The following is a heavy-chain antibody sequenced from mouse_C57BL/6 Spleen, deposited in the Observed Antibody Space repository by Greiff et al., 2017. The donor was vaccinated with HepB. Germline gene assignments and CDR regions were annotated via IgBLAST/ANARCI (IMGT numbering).Heavy chain of an antibody. CDR2: INPGSGGT. Sequence: LVESGAELVRPGTSVKVSCKASGYAFTNYLIEWVKQRPGQGLDWIGVINPGSGGTNYNEKFKGKATLTADKSSSTAYMQLSSLTSEDSAVYFCAREDGYSFAYWGQGTLVTVSA. V-gene: IGHV1-54*01. CDR1: GYAFTNYL. D-gene: IGHD2-3*01. CDR3: AREDGYSFAY. J-gene: IGHJ3*01.